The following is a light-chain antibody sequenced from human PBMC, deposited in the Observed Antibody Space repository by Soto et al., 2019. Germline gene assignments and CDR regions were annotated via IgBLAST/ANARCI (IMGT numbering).Light chain of an antibody. Sequence: EIVWTQSPGTLSLSPGERATLSCRASQSVSSSYLAWYQQKPGQAPRLLIYGASSRATGIPDRFSGSGSGTDFTLTISSLEPEDFAVYYCQQRSNWITFGQGTRLEIK. CDR2: GAS. CDR1: QSVSSSY. V-gene: IGKV3D-20*02. CDR3: QQRSNWIT. J-gene: IGKJ5*01.